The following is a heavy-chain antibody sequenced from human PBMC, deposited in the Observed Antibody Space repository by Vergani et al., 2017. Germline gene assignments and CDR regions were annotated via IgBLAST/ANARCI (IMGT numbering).Heavy chain of an antibody. V-gene: IGHV3-43D*04. CDR1: GFTFDDYV. D-gene: IGHD6-19*01. CDR3: AKDMVQWLVSGGLDF. J-gene: IGHJ4*02. CDR2: ISWDGSIT. Sequence: EVQLVESGGVVVQPGGSLRLSCAASGFTFDDYVMHWVRQAPGKGLEWVSLISWDGSITYYVDSVKGRFTISRDNSKNSLYLQMNSLRADDTALYYCAKDMVQWLVSGGLDFWGQGTLVTVSS.